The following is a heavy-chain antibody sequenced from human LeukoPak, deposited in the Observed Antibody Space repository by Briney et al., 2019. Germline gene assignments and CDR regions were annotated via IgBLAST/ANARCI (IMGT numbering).Heavy chain of an antibody. Sequence: SETLSLTCAVYGGSFSGYYWSWIRQPPGKGLEWIGEINHSGSTNYNPSLKSRVTISVDTSKNQFSLKLSSVTAADTAVYYCARQGRIAAAGTAYFDYWGQGTLVTVSS. CDR2: INHSGST. V-gene: IGHV4-34*01. CDR3: ARQGRIAAAGTAYFDY. J-gene: IGHJ4*02. D-gene: IGHD6-13*01. CDR1: GGSFSGYY.